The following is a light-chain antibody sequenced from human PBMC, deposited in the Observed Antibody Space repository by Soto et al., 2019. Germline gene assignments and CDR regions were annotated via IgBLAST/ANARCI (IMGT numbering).Light chain of an antibody. CDR1: LGISTS. J-gene: IGKJ3*01. CDR3: QNYNHWPPEPT. V-gene: IGKV3-15*01. Sequence: EIVMKQSPATLSVSPGERATLSCRASLGISTSLAWYQQKPGQATRLLIYDASTRATGIPDSFSVSGSGAEFNLTISSLQSEDFAVYYCQNYNHWPPEPTFGPGTRVDI. CDR2: DAS.